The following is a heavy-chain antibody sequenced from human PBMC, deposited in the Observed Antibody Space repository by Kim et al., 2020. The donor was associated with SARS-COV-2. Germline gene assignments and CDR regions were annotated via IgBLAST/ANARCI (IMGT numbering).Heavy chain of an antibody. CDR3: ASRRYTGTYYYFDY. V-gene: IGHV3-74*01. CDR1: GFTFSSYW. D-gene: IGHD1-26*01. J-gene: IGHJ4*02. CDR2: INSDGGTT. Sequence: GGSLRLSCAASGFTFSSYWMHWVRQAPGKGLVWVSRINSDGGTTSDADSVKGRFTISRDTAKSTQYLQMSSLRAEDTAVYYFASRRYTGTYYYFDYWRQG.